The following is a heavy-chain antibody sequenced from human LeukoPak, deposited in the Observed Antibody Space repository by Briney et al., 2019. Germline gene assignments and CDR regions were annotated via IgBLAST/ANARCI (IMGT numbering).Heavy chain of an antibody. D-gene: IGHD5-12*01. CDR3: ARARGSGAYYFDY. Sequence: SGPTLVNPSQALTLTCTFSGFSLSTNKMCVTWICQPPGKALEWLALIDWDDDKYCSTSLKTRLTISKDTSKNQVVLTMTNMDPEDTATYYCARARGSGAYYFDYWGQGTLVTVSS. CDR2: IDWDDDK. J-gene: IGHJ4*02. V-gene: IGHV2-70*01. CDR1: GFSLSTNKMC.